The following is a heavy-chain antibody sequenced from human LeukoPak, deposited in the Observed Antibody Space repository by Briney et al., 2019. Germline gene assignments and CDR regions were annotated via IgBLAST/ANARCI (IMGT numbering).Heavy chain of an antibody. CDR2: IYSGGST. CDR3: ASHGWVTGTTKADY. J-gene: IGHJ4*02. D-gene: IGHD4-17*01. V-gene: IGHV3-53*01. Sequence: XXPXKGXXXXXVIYSGGSTYYADSVKGRFTISRDNSKNTLYLQMNSLRAEDTAVYYCASHGWVTGTTKADYWGQGTLVTVSS.